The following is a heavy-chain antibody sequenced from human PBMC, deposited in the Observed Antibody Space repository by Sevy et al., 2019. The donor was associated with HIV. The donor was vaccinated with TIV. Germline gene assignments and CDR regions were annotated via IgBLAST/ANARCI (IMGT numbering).Heavy chain of an antibody. J-gene: IGHJ5*02. Sequence: SETLSLTCTVSGDSFRGADYYWSWIRQSTTRGLEWLGYINDVGSTFYNPSFESRLTMSIDTSKKQFSLSLISVTAADTAVYYCARRPDTILRGGFDPWGQGALVTVSS. CDR2: INDVGST. V-gene: IGHV4-30-4*01. CDR3: ARRPDTILRGGFDP. CDR1: GDSFRGADYY. D-gene: IGHD3-10*01.